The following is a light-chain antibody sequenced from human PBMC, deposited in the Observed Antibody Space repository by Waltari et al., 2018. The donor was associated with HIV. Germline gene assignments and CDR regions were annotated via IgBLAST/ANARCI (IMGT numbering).Light chain of an antibody. Sequence: NLMLTQPRSVSESPGQTVTISCTRSSGSFGSNFVQWYQQRPGSSPTTVIFEDDQRPAGVPDRFSGSIDRSSNSAYLTISRLKPEDEADYYCQSYDTTNRWIFGGGTQLTVL. CDR3: QSYDTTNRWI. V-gene: IGLV6-57*01. CDR1: SGSFGSNF. J-gene: IGLJ2*01. CDR2: EDD.